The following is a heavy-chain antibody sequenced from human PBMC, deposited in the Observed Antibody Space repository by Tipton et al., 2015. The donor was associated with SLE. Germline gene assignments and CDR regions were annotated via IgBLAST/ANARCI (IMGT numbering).Heavy chain of an antibody. CDR1: GGSFSGYY. D-gene: IGHD3-3*01. CDR2: INHSGTT. V-gene: IGHV4-34*01. J-gene: IGHJ3*02. Sequence: TLSLTCAVYGGSFSGYYWSWIRQPPGKGLDWIGEINHSGTTSYNPSLKSRVTISVDTSKNQFSLKLSSVTATDTAVYYCATTIPFTIFGVVIVPDAFDIWGQGTMVTVSS. CDR3: ATTIPFTIFGVVIVPDAFDI.